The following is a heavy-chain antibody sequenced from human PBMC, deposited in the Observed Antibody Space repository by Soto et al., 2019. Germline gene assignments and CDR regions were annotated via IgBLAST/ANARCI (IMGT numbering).Heavy chain of an antibody. V-gene: IGHV3-23*01. J-gene: IGHJ4*02. D-gene: IGHD1-20*01. CDR1: GFNVGAFA. CDR3: TRETVAGITGLDY. CDR2: ISVSDAFI. Sequence: PGGSLRLSCAASGFNVGAFAVNWVRQAPGKGLEWVSGISVSDAFIYYADSVRGRFSISRDASENILYLQMKSLRVDDTALYYCTRETVAGITGLDYWGPGTLVTVPQ.